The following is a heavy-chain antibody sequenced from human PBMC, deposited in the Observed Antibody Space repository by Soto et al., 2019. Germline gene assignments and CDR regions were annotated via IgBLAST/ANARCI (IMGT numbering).Heavy chain of an antibody. CDR2: IWGHGRIT. CDR1: GFTFSTYT. D-gene: IGHD1-26*01. J-gene: IGHJ3*02. CDR3: LRGPAGSGTTRAFDI. Sequence: GSLRLSCSASGFTFSTYTMHWVRQTPGKGLEYVSSIWGHGRITFYADSVRGRFTISRDNSKNTLFVQMKSLRVDDTGVFYCLRGPAGSGTTRAFDIWDQGT. V-gene: IGHV3-64*05.